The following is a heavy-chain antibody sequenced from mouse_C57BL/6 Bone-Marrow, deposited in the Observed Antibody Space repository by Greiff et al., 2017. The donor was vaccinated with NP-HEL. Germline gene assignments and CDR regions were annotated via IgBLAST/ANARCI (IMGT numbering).Heavy chain of an antibody. D-gene: IGHD3-2*02. V-gene: IGHV1-69*01. CDR2: IDPSDSYT. Sequence: VQLQQSGAELVMPGASVKLSCKASGYTFTSYWMHWVKQRPGQGLEWIGEIDPSDSYTNYNQKFKGKSTLTVDKSSSTAYMQLSSLTSEDSAVYYCAREGDSSGSYYFDYWGQGTTLTVSS. CDR3: AREGDSSGSYYFDY. J-gene: IGHJ2*01. CDR1: GYTFTSYW.